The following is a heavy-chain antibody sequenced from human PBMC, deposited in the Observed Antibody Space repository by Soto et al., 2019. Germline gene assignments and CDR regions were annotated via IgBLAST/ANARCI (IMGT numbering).Heavy chain of an antibody. CDR1: GYTFTSYD. D-gene: IGHD3-22*01. CDR3: ARADYYDRSGYLLPCGY. Sequence: QVQLVQSGAEVKKPGASVKVSCKASGYTFTSYDINWVRQATGQGLEWMGWMNPNSGNTGYAQKFQGRVTMTRNTSISTAYTELSSPRSEDTAVYYCARADYYDRSGYLLPCGYWGQGTLVTVSS. CDR2: MNPNSGNT. J-gene: IGHJ4*02. V-gene: IGHV1-8*01.